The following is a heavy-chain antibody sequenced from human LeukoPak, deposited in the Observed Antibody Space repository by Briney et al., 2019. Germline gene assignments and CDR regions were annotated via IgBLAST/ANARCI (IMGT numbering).Heavy chain of an antibody. CDR1: GFTFSSYG. CDR3: AKASGYSDYYGMDV. J-gene: IGHJ6*04. V-gene: IGHV3-30*18. Sequence: PGGSLRLSCAASGFTFSSYGMHWVRQAPGKGLEWVAVISYDGSNKYYADSVKGRFTISRDNSKNTLYLQMNSLRAEDTAVYYCAKASGYSDYYGMDVWGKGTTVTVSS. CDR2: ISYDGSNK. D-gene: IGHD3-10*01.